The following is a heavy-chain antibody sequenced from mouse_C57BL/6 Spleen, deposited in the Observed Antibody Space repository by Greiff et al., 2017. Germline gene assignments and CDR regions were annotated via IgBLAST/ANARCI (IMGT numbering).Heavy chain of an antibody. V-gene: IGHV1-18*01. D-gene: IGHD2-3*01. Sequence: EVQLQQSGPELVKPGASVKIPCKASGYTFTDYNMDWVKQSHGKSLEWIGDINPNNGGTIYNQKFKGKATLTVDKSSSTAYMELRSLTSEDTAVYYCARKGGDGYYDYYAMDYWGQGTSVTVSS. CDR1: GYTFTDYN. J-gene: IGHJ4*01. CDR2: INPNNGGT. CDR3: ARKGGDGYYDYYAMDY.